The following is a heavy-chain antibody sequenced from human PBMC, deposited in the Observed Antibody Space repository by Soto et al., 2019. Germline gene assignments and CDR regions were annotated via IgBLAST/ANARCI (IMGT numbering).Heavy chain of an antibody. Sequence: EVQLLESGGGLVQPGGSLRLSCAASGFTFSSYAMRWVRQAPVKGLEWVSAISGSGGSTYYADSVKGRFTISRDNSTNTLYLQMNSLIAEAAAVYYRARWGSGSYYDYWGQGTLVTVSS. V-gene: IGHV3-23*01. J-gene: IGHJ4*02. CDR3: ARWGSGSYYDY. CDR2: ISGSGGST. CDR1: GFTFSSYA. D-gene: IGHD1-26*01.